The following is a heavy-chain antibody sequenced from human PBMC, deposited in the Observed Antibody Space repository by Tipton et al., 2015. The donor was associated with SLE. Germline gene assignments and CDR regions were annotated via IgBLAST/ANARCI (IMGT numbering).Heavy chain of an antibody. D-gene: IGHD3-10*01. J-gene: IGHJ6*02. V-gene: IGHV4-34*01. CDR3: ARDLLWFGERYYYGMDV. CDR2: INHSGST. CDR1: GGSFSGYY. Sequence: LRLSCAVYGGSFSGYYWSWIRQPPGKGLEWIGEINHSGSTNYNPSLKSRVTISVDTSKNQFSLKLSSVTAADTAVYYCARDLLWFGERYYYGMDVWGQGTLVTVSS.